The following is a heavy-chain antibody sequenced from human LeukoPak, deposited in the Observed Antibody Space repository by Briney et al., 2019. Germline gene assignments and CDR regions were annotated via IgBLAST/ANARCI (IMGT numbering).Heavy chain of an antibody. CDR1: GYTFTGYY. CDR2: INPNSGGT. D-gene: IGHD1-26*01. J-gene: IGHJ6*03. CDR3: ASDQWGGSPGYYYYYMDV. Sequence: ASVKVSCKASGYTFTGYYMHWVRQAPGQGLEWMGWINPNSGGTNYEQKFQGRVTMTRDTSISTAYMELSRLRSDDTAVYYCASDQWGGSPGYYYYYMDVWGKGTTVTVSS. V-gene: IGHV1-2*02.